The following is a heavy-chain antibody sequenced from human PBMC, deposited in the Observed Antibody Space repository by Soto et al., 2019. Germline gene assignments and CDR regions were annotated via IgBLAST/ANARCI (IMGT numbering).Heavy chain of an antibody. Sequence: QVQLQESGPGLVKPSQTLSLTCTVSGGSISSGGYYWSWIRQHPGKGLEWIGYIYYSGSTYYNPSSKSRVTISVDTSKNQFSLKLSSVTAADTAVYYCARVEDYGASGEDAFDIWGQGTMVTVSS. V-gene: IGHV4-31*03. CDR1: GGSISSGGYY. CDR2: IYYSGST. D-gene: IGHD4-17*01. CDR3: ARVEDYGASGEDAFDI. J-gene: IGHJ3*02.